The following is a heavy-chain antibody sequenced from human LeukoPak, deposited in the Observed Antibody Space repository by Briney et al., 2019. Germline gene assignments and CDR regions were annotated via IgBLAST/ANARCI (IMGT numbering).Heavy chain of an antibody. J-gene: IGHJ5*02. CDR1: GFTFCSLA. D-gene: IGHD3-10*01. CDR3: AKSTYGPGGWFDP. Sequence: GGSLRLSCAASGFTFCSLAMSWVRHAPGEGRGWVSAFCGWGGRTYYPDAVKGRFPISRDNSKNTLYLQMNSLRAEDTDVYYCAKSTYGPGGWFDPWGQGTLVTVSS. V-gene: IGHV3-23*01. CDR2: FCGWGGRT.